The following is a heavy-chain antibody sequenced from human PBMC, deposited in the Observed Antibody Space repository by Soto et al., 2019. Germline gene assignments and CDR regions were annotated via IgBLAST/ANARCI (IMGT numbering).Heavy chain of an antibody. CDR2: ISGSGGST. CDR3: AKGPEGVLITNLDY. Sequence: GGSLRLSCAASGFTFSSYAMSWVRQAPGKGLEWVSAISGSGGSTYYADSVKGRFTISRDNSKNTLYLQMNSLRAEDTAVYYCAKGPEGVLITNLDYWGQGTLVTVSS. J-gene: IGHJ4*02. CDR1: GFTFSSYA. D-gene: IGHD3-10*01. V-gene: IGHV3-23*01.